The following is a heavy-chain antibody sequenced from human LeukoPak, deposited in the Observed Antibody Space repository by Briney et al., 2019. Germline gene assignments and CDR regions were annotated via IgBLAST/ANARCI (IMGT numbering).Heavy chain of an antibody. V-gene: IGHV1-2*02. J-gene: IGHJ4*02. D-gene: IGHD3-10*01. Sequence: GASVKVSCKASGYTFTGYYMHWVRQAPGQGLEWMGWINPNSGGTNYAQKFQGRVTMTRDTSISTVYMELSRLRSDDTAVYYCARAPTYYYGSGSSSFDYRGQGTLVTVSS. CDR2: INPNSGGT. CDR3: ARAPTYYYGSGSSSFDY. CDR1: GYTFTGYY.